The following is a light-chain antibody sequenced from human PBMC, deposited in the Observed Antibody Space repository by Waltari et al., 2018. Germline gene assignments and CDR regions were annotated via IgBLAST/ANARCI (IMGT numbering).Light chain of an antibody. V-gene: IGLV1-51*01. CDR1: TPNIGNNY. J-gene: IGLJ3*02. Sequence: QSVLTQAPPVSAAPGQTVTLSCSGTTPNIGNNYVSWYQQLPGAAPKIVIYEDNRRPSGIPDRFSGSKSGASATLGITGLQTGDEADYYCGSWDSSLGIGVLGGGTRLTVL. CDR3: GSWDSSLGIGV. CDR2: EDN.